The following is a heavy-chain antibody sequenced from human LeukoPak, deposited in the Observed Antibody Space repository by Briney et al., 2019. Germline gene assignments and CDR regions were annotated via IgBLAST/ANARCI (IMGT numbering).Heavy chain of an antibody. CDR2: INPNSGGT. V-gene: IGHV1-2*06. Sequence: ASVKVSCKASGYTFTGYYMHWVRQAPGQGLEWIGRINPNSGGTNYAQKFQGRVTMTRDTSISTAYMELSRLRSDDTAVYYCAREARYSRHNWFDPWGQGTLLTVSS. CDR1: GYTFTGYY. CDR3: AREARYSRHNWFDP. D-gene: IGHD3-9*01. J-gene: IGHJ5*02.